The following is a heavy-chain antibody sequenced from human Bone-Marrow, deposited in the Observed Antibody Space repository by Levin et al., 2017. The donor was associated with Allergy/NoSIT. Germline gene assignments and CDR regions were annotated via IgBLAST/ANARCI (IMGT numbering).Heavy chain of an antibody. J-gene: IGHJ4*02. CDR1: GFTVSNNY. CDR2: TYSGGNT. Sequence: GGSLRLSCAAAGFTVSNNYMSWVRQAPGKGREGVSVTYSGGNTFYADSVKGRFTMSRDRSKKTLYLQRNSRRDEETAVYYCATSPTSGYWGQGTLVTVSS. V-gene: IGHV3-53*01. CDR3: ATSPTSGY. D-gene: IGHD6-6*01.